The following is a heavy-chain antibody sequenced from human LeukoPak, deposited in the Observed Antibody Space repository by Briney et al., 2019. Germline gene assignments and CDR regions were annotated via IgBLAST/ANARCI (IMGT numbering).Heavy chain of an antibody. CDR1: GYTFTSYD. D-gene: IGHD3-22*01. Sequence: ASVKVSCKASGYTFTSYDINWVRQATGQGLEWMGWMNPNSGNTGYAQKFQGRVTITRNTSISTAYMELSSLRSEDTAVYYCANGYYYDSSGYGSYYYMDVWGKGTTVTVSS. J-gene: IGHJ6*03. CDR2: MNPNSGNT. V-gene: IGHV1-8*03. CDR3: ANGYYYDSSGYGSYYYMDV.